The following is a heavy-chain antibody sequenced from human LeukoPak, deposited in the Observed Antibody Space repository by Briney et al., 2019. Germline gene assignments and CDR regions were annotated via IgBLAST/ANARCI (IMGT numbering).Heavy chain of an antibody. CDR1: GYTFTSYG. V-gene: IGHV1-69*13. CDR3: ARGRDYYDSSGPSTLFDY. J-gene: IGHJ4*02. CDR2: IIPIFGTA. Sequence: GASVKVSCKASGYTFTSYGISWVRQAPGQGLEWMGGIIPIFGTANYAQKFQGRVTITADESTSTAYMELSSLRSEDTAVYYCARGRDYYDSSGPSTLFDYWGQGTLVTVSS. D-gene: IGHD3-22*01.